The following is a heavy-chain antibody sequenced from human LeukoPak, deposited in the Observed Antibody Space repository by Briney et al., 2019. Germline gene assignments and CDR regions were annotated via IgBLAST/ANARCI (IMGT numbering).Heavy chain of an antibody. Sequence: RSLRLSCAASGFTFSSYAMHWVRQAPGKGLEWVAVISYDGSNKYYADSVKGRFTISRDNSKNTLYLQMNSLRAEDTAVYYCARDPSDSSGVYWGQGTLVTVSS. D-gene: IGHD3-22*01. J-gene: IGHJ4*02. CDR2: ISYDGSNK. CDR1: GFTFSSYA. V-gene: IGHV3-30-3*01. CDR3: ARDPSDSSGVY.